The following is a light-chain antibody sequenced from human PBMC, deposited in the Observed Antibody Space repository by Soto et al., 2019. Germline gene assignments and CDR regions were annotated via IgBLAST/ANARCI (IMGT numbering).Light chain of an antibody. Sequence: QSVLTQPASVSGSPGQSITISCTGTSSDIGNYNYVSWYQQHPGKAPKLIIYDVSNRTSGVSNRFSGSKSGNTASLTISGLQAEDEADYYCSSYTSSSTYVFGTGTKLTVL. V-gene: IGLV2-14*01. CDR2: DVS. CDR1: SSDIGNYNY. CDR3: SSYTSSSTYV. J-gene: IGLJ1*01.